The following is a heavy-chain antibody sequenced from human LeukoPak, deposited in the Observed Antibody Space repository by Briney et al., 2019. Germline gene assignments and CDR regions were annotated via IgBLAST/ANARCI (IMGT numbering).Heavy chain of an antibody. Sequence: GASVTVSCTASGYTFTSYDINWVRQATGQGLEWMGWMNPNSGNTGYAQKFQGRVTMTRNTSISTAYMELSSLRSEDTAVYYCARARPGYSSSWYRYWFDPWGQGTLVTVSS. CDR1: GYTFTSYD. CDR3: ARARPGYSSSWYRYWFDP. D-gene: IGHD6-13*01. J-gene: IGHJ5*02. CDR2: MNPNSGNT. V-gene: IGHV1-8*01.